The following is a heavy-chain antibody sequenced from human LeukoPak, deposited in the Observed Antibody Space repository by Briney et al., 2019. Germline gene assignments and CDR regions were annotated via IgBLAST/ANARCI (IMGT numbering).Heavy chain of an antibody. CDR3: ARPGLRGYSYGSFDY. J-gene: IGHJ4*02. V-gene: IGHV1-3*01. D-gene: IGHD5-18*01. Sequence: ASVKVSCKASGGTFSSYAISWVRQAPGQGLEWMGWINAGNGNTKYSQKFQGRVTITRDTSASTAYMELSSLRSEDTAVYYCARPGLRGYSYGSFDYWGQGTLVTVSS. CDR2: INAGNGNT. CDR1: GGTFSSYA.